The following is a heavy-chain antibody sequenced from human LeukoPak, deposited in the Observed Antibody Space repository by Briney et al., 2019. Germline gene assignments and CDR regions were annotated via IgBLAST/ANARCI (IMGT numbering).Heavy chain of an antibody. CDR1: GFGFTSYW. CDR3: ARSSGYSTYFDY. J-gene: IGHJ4*02. CDR2: IYPGDSDT. V-gene: IGHV5-51*01. D-gene: IGHD3-9*01. Sequence: GASLKISCKGFGFGFTSYWIGWVRQMPGKGLEWLGIIYPGDSDTRYSPSFQGQVTISADKSITTAYLQWSSLKASDSAMYYCARSSGYSTYFDYWGQGTQVTVSS.